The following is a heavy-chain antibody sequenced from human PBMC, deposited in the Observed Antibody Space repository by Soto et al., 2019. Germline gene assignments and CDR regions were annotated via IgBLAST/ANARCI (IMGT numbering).Heavy chain of an antibody. J-gene: IGHJ4*02. D-gene: IGHD1-26*01. CDR2: IYYSGST. V-gene: IGHV4-59*08. Sequence: SETLSLTCTVSGGSISSYYWSWIRQPPGKGLEWIGYIYYSGSTNYNPTLKSRVTISVDTSKNQFSLKLTSVTAADTAVYHCARHVGNSPPGSWGQGTLVTVSS. CDR3: ARHVGNSPPGS. CDR1: GGSISSYY.